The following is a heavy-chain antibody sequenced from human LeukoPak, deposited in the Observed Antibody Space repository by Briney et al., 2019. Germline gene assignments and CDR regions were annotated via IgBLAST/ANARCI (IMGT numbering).Heavy chain of an antibody. V-gene: IGHV4-61*02. D-gene: IGHD1/OR15-1a*01. Sequence: KPSETLSLTCTVSGGSISSGSYYWSWIRQPAGKGLEWIGRIYTSGSTNYNPSLKSRVTISVDTSKNQFSLKLSSVTAADTAVYYCARVGAGLEQRYYYYMDVWGKGTTVTVSS. CDR1: GGSISSGSYY. CDR3: ARVGAGLEQRYYYYMDV. CDR2: IYTSGST. J-gene: IGHJ6*03.